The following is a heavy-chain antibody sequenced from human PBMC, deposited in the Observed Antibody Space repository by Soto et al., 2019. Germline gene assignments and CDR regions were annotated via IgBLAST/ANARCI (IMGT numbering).Heavy chain of an antibody. Sequence: SETLSLTCAVSGGSISSGGYSWSWIRQPPGKGLEWIGYMYHSGSTYYNPSLKSRVTISIDTSKNQFSLKLSSVTAADTAVFYCARRYGSSFVYWGQGILVTVFS. CDR2: MYHSGST. J-gene: IGHJ4*02. V-gene: IGHV4-30-2*01. CDR1: GGSISSGGYS. D-gene: IGHD6-13*01. CDR3: ARRYGSSFVY.